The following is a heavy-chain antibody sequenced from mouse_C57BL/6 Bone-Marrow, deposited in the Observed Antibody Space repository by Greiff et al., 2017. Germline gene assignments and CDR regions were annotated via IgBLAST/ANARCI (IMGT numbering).Heavy chain of an antibody. D-gene: IGHD2-3*01. CDR2: IDPSVSYT. J-gene: IGHJ2*01. CDR1: GYTFTSYW. Sequence: VQLQQPGAELVMPGASVKLSCKASGYTFTSYWMPWVKQRPGQGLEWIGEIDPSVSYTNYNQKFKGKSTLTVDKSSSTAYMQLSSLTSEDSAVYYCAREGWPSYYLDYWGQGTTLTVSS. V-gene: IGHV1-69*01. CDR3: AREGWPSYYLDY.